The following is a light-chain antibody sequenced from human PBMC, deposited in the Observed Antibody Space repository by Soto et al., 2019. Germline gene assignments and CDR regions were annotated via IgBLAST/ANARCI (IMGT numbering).Light chain of an antibody. Sequence: QSALTQPRSVSGSPGQSVTISCTGTSSDVGGYNYVSWYQQHPGKAPRLMISEVSKRPSGVPDRFSGSKSGNTASLTVAGLQAEDEADYYCASYAGSNNYVFGTGTKHTVL. J-gene: IGLJ1*01. CDR2: EVS. CDR3: ASYAGSNNYV. CDR1: SSDVGGYNY. V-gene: IGLV2-11*01.